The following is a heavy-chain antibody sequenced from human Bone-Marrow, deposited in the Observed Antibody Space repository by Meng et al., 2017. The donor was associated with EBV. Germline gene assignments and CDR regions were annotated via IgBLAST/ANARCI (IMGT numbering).Heavy chain of an antibody. V-gene: IGHV4-34*01. J-gene: IGHJ4*02. D-gene: IGHD1-26*01. Sequence: LLKPSESLSLTGVVYGWSFSGYYWTWIRQPPGKGLEWIGEINHTGTTNYNPSLKSRVTISVDRSKNQFSLKMKSVTAADTAVYYCARGLVGATTGLIDYWGQRALVTVSS. CDR1: GWSFSGYY. CDR3: ARGLVGATTGLIDY. CDR2: INHTGTT.